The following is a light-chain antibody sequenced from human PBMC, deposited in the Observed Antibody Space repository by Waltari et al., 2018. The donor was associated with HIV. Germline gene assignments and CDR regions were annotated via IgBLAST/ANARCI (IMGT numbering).Light chain of an antibody. Sequence: QSALTQPRPVSGSPGQAGTISCTGTSSDVGGYHYVSWYQQHPGKAPKFLIYDVTTRPAGVPDRFSGSKSGSTASLTISGLQAEDEADYYCCSYAGNYPVLFGGGTKLTVL. CDR1: SSDVGGYHY. CDR2: DVT. CDR3: CSYAGNYPVL. J-gene: IGLJ3*02. V-gene: IGLV2-11*01.